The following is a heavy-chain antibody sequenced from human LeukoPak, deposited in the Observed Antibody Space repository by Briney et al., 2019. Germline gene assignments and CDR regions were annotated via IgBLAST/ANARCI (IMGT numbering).Heavy chain of an antibody. CDR1: GFTFSNYW. J-gene: IGHJ4*02. CDR3: ARDLAARSY. CDR2: IKEDGSDK. V-gene: IGHV3-7*01. Sequence: GGSLRLSCAASGFTFSNYWMSWVRQAPGKGLERVANIKEDGSDKYYLDSVKGRFTISRDNAKNSLYLQMNSLRAEDTALYYCARDLAARSYWGQGTLVTVSS. D-gene: IGHD6-6*01.